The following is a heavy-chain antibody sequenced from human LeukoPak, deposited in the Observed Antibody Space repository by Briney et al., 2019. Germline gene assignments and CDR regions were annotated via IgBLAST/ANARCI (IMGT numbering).Heavy chain of an antibody. CDR1: GYTFTVYY. CDR3: ARARLGDMVAVAGT. V-gene: IGHV1-2*02. CDR2: INPNSGGT. Sequence: ASVTVSFKASGYTFTVYYMHWVRQAPGQGLEWMGWINPNSGGTNYAQKFQGRVTMTRDTSISTAYMELSRLRSDDTAVYYCARARLGDMVAVAGTWGQGTLVTVSS. D-gene: IGHD6-19*01. J-gene: IGHJ5*02.